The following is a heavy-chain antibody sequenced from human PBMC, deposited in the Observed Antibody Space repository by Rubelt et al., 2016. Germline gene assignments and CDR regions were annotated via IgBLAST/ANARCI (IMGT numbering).Heavy chain of an antibody. V-gene: IGHV1-46*01. CDR2: INPSGGST. CDR1: GYTFTSYY. J-gene: IGHJ5*02. D-gene: IGHD3-3*01. Sequence: QVQLVQSGAEVKKPGASVKVSCKASGYTFTSYYMHWVRQAPGQGLEWMGIINPSGGSTSYEQKFRGGVTMTGDTSTSTVYMGLSSLRSEDKAVYYCARAPRYDFEDNWFDPWGQGTLVTVSS. CDR3: ARAPRYDFEDNWFDP.